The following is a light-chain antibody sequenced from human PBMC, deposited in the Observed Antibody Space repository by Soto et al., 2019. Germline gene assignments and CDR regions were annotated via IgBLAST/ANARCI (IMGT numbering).Light chain of an antibody. CDR1: QTVRNNY. Sequence: FMLRQSPGTLSLTPGERATLSCRASQTVRNNYLAWYQQKPGQAPRLLIYDASSRATGIPDRFSGGGSGTDFTLTISRLEPEDFAVYYCQQFSSYPLTFGGGTKVDI. J-gene: IGKJ4*01. V-gene: IGKV3-20*01. CDR2: DAS. CDR3: QQFSSYPLT.